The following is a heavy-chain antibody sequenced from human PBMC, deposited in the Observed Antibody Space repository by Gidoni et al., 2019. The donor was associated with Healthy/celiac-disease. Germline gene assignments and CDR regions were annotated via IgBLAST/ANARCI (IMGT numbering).Heavy chain of an antibody. D-gene: IGHD3-22*01. CDR3: AREERYSSGYYYVSEYFQH. CDR2: LYTSGST. CDR1: GGSLSSYY. V-gene: IGHV4-4*07. J-gene: IGHJ1*01. Sequence: QVQLQESGPGLVKPSETLSPTCTVSGGSLSSYYWGWIRQPAGKGLEWMGGLYTSGSTNYNPSLKSRVTMSVDTSKNQFSLKLSSVTAADTAVYYCAREERYSSGYYYVSEYFQHWGQGTLVTVSS.